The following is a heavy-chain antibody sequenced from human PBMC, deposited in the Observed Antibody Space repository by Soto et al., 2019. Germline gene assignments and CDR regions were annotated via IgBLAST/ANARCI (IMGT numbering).Heavy chain of an antibody. V-gene: IGHV3-23*01. D-gene: IGHD2-15*01. CDR3: ARRGSGSYYDY. CDR1: GFTFSSYA. J-gene: IGHJ4*02. CDR2: ISGSGGST. Sequence: EVQLLESGGGLVQPGGSLRLSCAASGFTFSSYAMRWVRQAPVKGLEWVSAISGSGGSTYYGDSVKGRFTISRDNAKNTLYLQMNSLRADDTAVYYCARRGSGSYYDYWGQGTLVTVSS.